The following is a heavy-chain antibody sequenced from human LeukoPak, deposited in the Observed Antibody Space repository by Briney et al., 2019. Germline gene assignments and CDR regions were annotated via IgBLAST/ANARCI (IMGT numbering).Heavy chain of an antibody. V-gene: IGHV3-23*01. D-gene: IGHD1-26*01. CDR2: ISGSGVST. CDR3: AKGRAGGSYFGTFDY. J-gene: IGHJ4*02. Sequence: GGSLRLSCAASGFTFSSFGMSWVRQAPGKWLEWVSGISGSGVSTYYADSVKGRFTISRDNSKNTLYLQMTSLRAEDTAIYSCAKGRAGGSYFGTFDYWGQGTLVTVSS. CDR1: GFTFSSFG.